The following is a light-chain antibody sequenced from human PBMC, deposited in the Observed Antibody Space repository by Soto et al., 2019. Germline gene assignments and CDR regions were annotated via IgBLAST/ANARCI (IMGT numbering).Light chain of an antibody. J-gene: IGKJ1*01. Sequence: AIRMTQSPSSFSASTGDRVTNTCRASQGISSYLAWYQQKPGKAPKLLIYAASTLQSGVPSRFSGSGSGTDFTLTISCLQSEDFATYYCQQYYSYPTTFGQGTKVEIK. CDR1: QGISSY. CDR2: AAS. CDR3: QQYYSYPTT. V-gene: IGKV1-8*01.